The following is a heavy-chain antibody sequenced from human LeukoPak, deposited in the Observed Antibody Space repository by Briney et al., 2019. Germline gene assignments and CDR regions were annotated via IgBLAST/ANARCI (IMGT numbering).Heavy chain of an antibody. CDR3: ARDNGDSTEN. CDR1: GFTFSSYW. J-gene: IGHJ4*02. Sequence: PGGSLRLSCAASGFTFSSYWMSWVRQAPGKGLEWVANIKLDGSEKYYVDSVKGRFTISRDNAKKSLYLQMNSLRDEDTAVYYCARDNGDSTENWGQGTLVTVSS. CDR2: IKLDGSEK. V-gene: IGHV3-7*03. D-gene: IGHD2/OR15-2a*01.